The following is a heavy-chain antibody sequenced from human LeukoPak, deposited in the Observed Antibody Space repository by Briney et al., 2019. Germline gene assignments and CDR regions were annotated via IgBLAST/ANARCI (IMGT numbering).Heavy chain of an antibody. J-gene: IGHJ4*02. D-gene: IGHD3-10*01. CDR3: ASNPMVRGVIIH. Sequence: SETLSLTCIVSGGSISTSAYYWGWIRQPPGEGLQWIGSIYYSGNTYYNSSLKSRVTISVDTSTSQFSLRLSSVTAADTAVYYCASNPMVRGVIIHWGQGTLVTVSS. CDR2: IYYSGNT. V-gene: IGHV4-39*01. CDR1: GGSISTSAYY.